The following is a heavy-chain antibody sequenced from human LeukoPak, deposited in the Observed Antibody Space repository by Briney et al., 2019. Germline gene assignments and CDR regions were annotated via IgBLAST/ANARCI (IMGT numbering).Heavy chain of an antibody. J-gene: IGHJ4*02. CDR2: VSSDSRTI. Sequence: GGSLRLSCAASGFTFSSYSMNWVRQAPGKGLEWVSYVSSDSRTIYYADSVKGRFTISRDNAKNSLYLQMKSLRDEDTAVYYCARYGSGTSYITNYFDYWGQGTLVTVSS. CDR1: GFTFSSYS. CDR3: ARYGSGTSYITNYFDY. V-gene: IGHV3-48*02. D-gene: IGHD3-10*01.